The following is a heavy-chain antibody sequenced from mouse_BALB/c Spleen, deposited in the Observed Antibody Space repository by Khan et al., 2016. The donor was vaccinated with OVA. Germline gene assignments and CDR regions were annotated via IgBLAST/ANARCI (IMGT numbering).Heavy chain of an antibody. J-gene: IGHJ4*01. Sequence: EVKLHESGPGLVKPSQSLSLTCTVTGYSITSDYAWNWLRQFPGNKLEWMGYISSSGSTNYNPALTSRISITRDTSKNQFFLQLNSVTTEDTATYYCARDGSRYNYAMDYWGQGTSVTVSS. V-gene: IGHV3-2*02. D-gene: IGHD2-3*01. CDR1: GYSITSDYA. CDR3: ARDGSRYNYAMDY. CDR2: ISSSGST.